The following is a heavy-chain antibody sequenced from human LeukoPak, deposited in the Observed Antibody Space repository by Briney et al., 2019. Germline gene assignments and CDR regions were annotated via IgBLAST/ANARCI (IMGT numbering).Heavy chain of an antibody. CDR3: ARGPPIVGATIDY. CDR1: GGSFSGYY. D-gene: IGHD1-26*01. J-gene: IGHJ4*02. Sequence: MSSGTLSLTCAVYGGSFSGYYWSWIRQPPGKGREWIGEINHSGSTNYNPSLKSRVTISVDTSKNQFSLKLSSVTAADTAVYYCARGPPIVGATIDYWGQGTLVTVSS. CDR2: INHSGST. V-gene: IGHV4-34*01.